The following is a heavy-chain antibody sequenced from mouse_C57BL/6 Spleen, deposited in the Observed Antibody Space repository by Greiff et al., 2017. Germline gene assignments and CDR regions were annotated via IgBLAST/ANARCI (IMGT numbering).Heavy chain of an antibody. CDR3: AKTEITTVVERNAMDY. CDR2: IWRGGST. V-gene: IGHV2-5*01. D-gene: IGHD1-1*01. CDR1: GFSLTSYG. J-gene: IGHJ4*01. Sequence: QVQLKESGPGLVQPSQSLSITCTVSGFSLTSYGVHWVRQSPGKGLEWLGVIWRGGSTDYNAAFMSRLSITKDNSKSQVFFKMNSLQADDTAIYYCAKTEITTVVERNAMDYWGQGTSVTVSS.